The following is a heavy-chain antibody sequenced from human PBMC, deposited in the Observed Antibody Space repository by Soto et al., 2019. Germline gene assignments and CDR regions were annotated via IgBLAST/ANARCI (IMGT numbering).Heavy chain of an antibody. J-gene: IGHJ6*03. V-gene: IGHV3-7*01. Sequence: GGSLRLSCAASGFTFSRYWMSWVRQAPGKGLEWVANIRQDGSEKCYVDSVKGRFTISRDNAKNSLYLQMNSLRAEDTAVYYCSREYNWGTMIYYYYMDVWGKGTTVTVSS. CDR2: IRQDGSEK. CDR3: SREYNWGTMIYYYYMDV. CDR1: GFTFSRYW. D-gene: IGHD1-20*01.